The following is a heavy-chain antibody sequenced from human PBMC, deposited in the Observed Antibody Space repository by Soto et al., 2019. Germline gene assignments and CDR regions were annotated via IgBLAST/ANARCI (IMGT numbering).Heavy chain of an antibody. CDR2: IYYSGST. CDR3: ESTIVAKDGWIDT. V-gene: IGHV4-39*01. D-gene: IGHD5-12*01. Sequence: PSETLSLTCTVSGVSISSISYYWGWIRQPPGKGLEWIGSIYYSGSTYYNPSLKSRVTISVDTSKNQFSLKLSSVTAADTAVYYCESTIVAKDGWIDTWGKGTPVTV. CDR1: GVSISSISYY. J-gene: IGHJ5*02.